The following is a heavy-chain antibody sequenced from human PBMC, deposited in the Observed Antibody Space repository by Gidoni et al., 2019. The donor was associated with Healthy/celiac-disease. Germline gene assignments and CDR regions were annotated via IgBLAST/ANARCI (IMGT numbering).Heavy chain of an antibody. CDR3: SAAVAGWGWFDP. Sequence: QVQLVQSGAEVKKPGSSVKVSCKASGGTFSSYAISWVRQAPGQGLEWMGGIIPIFGTANYEQKFQGRVTITADESTSTAYMELSSLRSEDTAVYYCSAAVAGWGWFDPWGQGTLVTVSS. D-gene: IGHD6-19*01. J-gene: IGHJ5*02. CDR1: GGTFSSYA. CDR2: IIPIFGTA. V-gene: IGHV1-69*01.